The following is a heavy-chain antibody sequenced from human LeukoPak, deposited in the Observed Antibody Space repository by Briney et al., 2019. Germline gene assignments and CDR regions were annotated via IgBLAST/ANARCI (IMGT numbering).Heavy chain of an antibody. J-gene: IGHJ4*02. V-gene: IGHV3-23*01. Sequence: PGGSLRLSCAASGFTFSSYAMSWVRQAPGNGLEWVSAIGGTNGRTYYADSVKGRFTISRDNSKNTLCLQMNSLRDEDTAVYYCAKHYYDSSGTPRYFDYWGQGNLVTVSS. CDR1: GFTFSSYA. D-gene: IGHD3-22*01. CDR3: AKHYYDSSGTPRYFDY. CDR2: IGGTNGRT.